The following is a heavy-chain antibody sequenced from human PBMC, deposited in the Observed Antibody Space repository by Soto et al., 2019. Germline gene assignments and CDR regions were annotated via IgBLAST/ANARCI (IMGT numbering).Heavy chain of an antibody. D-gene: IGHD6-19*01. CDR1: GGSISSGGYY. V-gene: IGHV4-31*03. CDR3: ARSPVAGPPYYYYGMDV. J-gene: IGHJ6*02. Sequence: KTSETLSLTCTVSGGSISSGGYYWSWIRQHPGKGLEWIGYIYYSGSTYYNPSLKSRVTISVDTSKNQFSLKLSSVTAADTAVYYCARSPVAGPPYYYYGMDVWGQGTTVTVSS. CDR2: IYYSGST.